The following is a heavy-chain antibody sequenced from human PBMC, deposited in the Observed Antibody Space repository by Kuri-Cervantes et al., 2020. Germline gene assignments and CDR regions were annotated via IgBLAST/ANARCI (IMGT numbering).Heavy chain of an antibody. CDR3: ARNIAS. J-gene: IGHJ4*02. CDR2: IYSGGST. V-gene: IGHV3-53*01. CDR1: GFTVSSNY. Sequence: ETLSLTCAASGFTVSSNYMSWVRQAPGKGLEWVSVIYSGGSTYYADSVKGRFTISRDNSKNTLYLQMNSLRAEDTAVYYCARNIASWGQGTLVTVSS.